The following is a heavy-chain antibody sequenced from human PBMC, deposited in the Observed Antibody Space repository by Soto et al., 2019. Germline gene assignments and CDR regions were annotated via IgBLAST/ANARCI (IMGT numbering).Heavy chain of an antibody. CDR1: GFSLSTSGVG. CDR3: AQRGWQAFDY. V-gene: IGHV2-5*02. D-gene: IGHD2-15*01. CDR2: IYWDDDK. Sequence: QITLKESGPTLVKPTQPLTLTCTFSGFSLSTSGVGVGWIRQPPGKALEWLALIYWDDDKRYSPSLKSRLTITKDSSKNQVVLTMSDMDPVDTATYYCAQRGWQAFDYWGQGTLVTVSS. J-gene: IGHJ4*02.